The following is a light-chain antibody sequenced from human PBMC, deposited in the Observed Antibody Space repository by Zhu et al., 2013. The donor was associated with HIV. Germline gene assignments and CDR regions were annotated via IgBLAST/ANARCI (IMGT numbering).Light chain of an antibody. J-gene: IGKJ2*03. CDR1: QSVSDNY. CDR2: GAS. Sequence: DIVLTQSPGTLSLSPGERATLSCRASQSVSDNYLAWYQQKPGQAPRLLVYGASTRTTGIPDRITGSGSGTEFTLTISSLQSEDFAVYYCQQYNNWPPYSFGQGTKLEIK. V-gene: IGKV3D-15*01. CDR3: QQYNNWPPYS.